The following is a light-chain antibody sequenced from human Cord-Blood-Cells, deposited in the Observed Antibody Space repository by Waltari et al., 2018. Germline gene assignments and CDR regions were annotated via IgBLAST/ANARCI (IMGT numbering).Light chain of an antibody. J-gene: IGLJ3*02. CDR1: SSNIGAGYD. CDR2: GNS. Sequence: QSVLTQPPSVSGAPGQRVTISCTGSSSNIGAGYDVHWYQQLPGTAPKLLIYGNSNRPSGVPDLFSGSKSGTSASLAITGLQAEDEADYYCQSYDSSLSGWVFGGGTKLTVI. V-gene: IGLV1-40*01. CDR3: QSYDSSLSGWV.